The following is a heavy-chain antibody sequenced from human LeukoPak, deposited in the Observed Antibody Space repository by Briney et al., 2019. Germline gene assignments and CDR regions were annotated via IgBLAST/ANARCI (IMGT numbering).Heavy chain of an antibody. CDR1: GYTFTDYY. Sequence: ASVKVSCKASGYTFTDYYMHWVRQAPGQGLEWMGLINPNSGGTNYPQKFQGRVTMTRDTSFSTAYMEVSRLRSDDTAVYYCARSPLSQLAFDMWGQGTLVTVSS. D-gene: IGHD2-2*01. CDR3: ARSPLSQLAFDM. V-gene: IGHV1-2*02. CDR2: INPNSGGT. J-gene: IGHJ3*02.